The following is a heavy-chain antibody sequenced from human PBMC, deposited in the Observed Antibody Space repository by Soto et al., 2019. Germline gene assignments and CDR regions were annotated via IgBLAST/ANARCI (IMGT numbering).Heavy chain of an antibody. CDR2: IKSKTDGGTK. CDR3: AKNNQDDYSNYGAFDI. D-gene: IGHD4-4*01. V-gene: IGHV3-15*01. Sequence: GGSLRLSCAASGFTFSNAWMSWVRQAPGKGLEWVGRIKSKTDGGTKDYAAPVKGRFTISRDDSKNTLYLQMNSLKTEDTAVYYCAKNNQDDYSNYGAFDIWGQGTMVTVSS. J-gene: IGHJ3*02. CDR1: GFTFSNAW.